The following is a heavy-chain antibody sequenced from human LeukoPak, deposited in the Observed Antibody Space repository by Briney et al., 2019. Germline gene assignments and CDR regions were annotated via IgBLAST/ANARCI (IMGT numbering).Heavy chain of an antibody. V-gene: IGHV4-59*01. CDR1: GGSISSYY. J-gene: IGHJ4*02. D-gene: IGHD6-19*01. CDR2: IYYSGGT. Sequence: PSETLSLTCTVSGGSISSYYWTWFRQPPGKGLEWIGDIYYSGGTNYNPSLKSRVTMSVDTSKNQFSLKLSSVTAADTAVHYCARGYFWAIAVAGYYFDYWGQGTLVTVSS. CDR3: ARGYFWAIAVAGYYFDY.